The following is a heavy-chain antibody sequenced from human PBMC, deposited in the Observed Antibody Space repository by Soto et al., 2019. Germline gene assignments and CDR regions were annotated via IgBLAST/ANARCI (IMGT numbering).Heavy chain of an antibody. CDR3: ARSITGTVSYYYGMDV. V-gene: IGHV1-69*12. D-gene: IGHD1-20*01. CDR2: IIPIFGTA. CDR1: GGTFSSYA. J-gene: IGHJ6*02. Sequence: QVQLVQSGAEVKKPGSSVKVSCKASGGTFSSYAISWVRQAPGQGLEWMGGIIPIFGTANYAQKFQGRVTSTADESTSTAYMELRSLRSEHTAVYYCARSITGTVSYYYGMDVWGQGTTVTVSS.